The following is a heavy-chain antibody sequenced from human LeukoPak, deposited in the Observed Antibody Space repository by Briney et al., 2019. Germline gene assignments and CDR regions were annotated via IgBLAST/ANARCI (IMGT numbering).Heavy chain of an antibody. J-gene: IGHJ6*02. Sequence: KPSETLSLTCTVSGGSISSYYWSWIRQPPGKGLEWIGYIYYSGSTNYNPSLKSRVTISVDTSKNQFSLKLSSVTAADTAVYYCAREPIAAGTPLGKDVWGQGTTVTVSS. D-gene: IGHD6-25*01. CDR2: IYYSGST. CDR3: AREPIAAGTPLGKDV. V-gene: IGHV4-59*01. CDR1: GGSISSYY.